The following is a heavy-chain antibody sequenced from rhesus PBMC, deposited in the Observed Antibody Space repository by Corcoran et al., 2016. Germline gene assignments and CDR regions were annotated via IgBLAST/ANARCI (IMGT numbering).Heavy chain of an antibody. J-gene: IGHJ5-1*01. Sequence: QVQLQESGPGLVKPSETLSPTCAVSGGSFSGYYWAWIRQSPGKGLEGIGYISGSSRSTNSHPSLQSRGTISTEPSKNQFSLKLSSVTAADTAVYYCARVPVDDNIWTGYIFNGFDVWGPGVLVTVSS. CDR2: ISGSSRST. CDR1: GGSFSGYY. D-gene: IGHD3-3*01. CDR3: ARVPVDDNIWTGYIFNGFDV. V-gene: IGHV4-165*01.